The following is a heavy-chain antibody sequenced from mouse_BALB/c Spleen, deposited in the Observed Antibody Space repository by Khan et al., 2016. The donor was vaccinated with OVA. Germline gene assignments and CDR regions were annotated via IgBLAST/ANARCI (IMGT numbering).Heavy chain of an antibody. CDR1: GYTFTSYV. Sequence: VQLQQSGPELVKPGASVKMSCKASGYTFTSYVMYWVKQKPGLGLEWIGYIYPFNDDTKYNEKFKGKATLTTDKSSSTAYMELTSLTSEDSAFYYCAPVGTYCVSFAYWGQGTLVTVSA. J-gene: IGHJ3*01. D-gene: IGHD1-1*01. V-gene: IGHV1S136*01. CDR2: IYPFNDDT. CDR3: APVGTYCVSFAY.